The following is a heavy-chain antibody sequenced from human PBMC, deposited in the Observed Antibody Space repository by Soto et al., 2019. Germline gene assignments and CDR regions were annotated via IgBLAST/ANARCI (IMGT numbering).Heavy chain of an antibody. Sequence: QVQLVQSGAEVEEPGASVKVSCKASGYSFTSYGISWVRQAPGQGLEWMGWISGYTGNTNHAQRFQGRLTMTADTSTSTAYMELRNLKSDDTAMYYCAGIGYGSGTLFGRAWLDPWGQGTLITVSS. CDR1: GYSFTSYG. V-gene: IGHV1-18*04. CDR3: AGIGYGSGTLFGRAWLDP. CDR2: ISGYTGNT. J-gene: IGHJ5*02. D-gene: IGHD3-10*01.